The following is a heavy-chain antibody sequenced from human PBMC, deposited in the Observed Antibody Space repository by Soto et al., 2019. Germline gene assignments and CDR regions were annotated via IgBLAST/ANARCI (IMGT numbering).Heavy chain of an antibody. J-gene: IGHJ3*02. CDR1: GFTFSSYW. D-gene: IGHD7-27*01. CDR3: ARYQNHDWGSEAFDI. CDR2: IKQDGSEK. V-gene: IGHV3-7*03. Sequence: GGSLRLSCAASGFTFSSYWMSWVRQAPGKGLEWVANIKQDGSEKYYVDSVKGRFTITRDNAKNSLYLQMNSLRAEDTAVYHCARYQNHDWGSEAFDIWGQGTMVTVSS.